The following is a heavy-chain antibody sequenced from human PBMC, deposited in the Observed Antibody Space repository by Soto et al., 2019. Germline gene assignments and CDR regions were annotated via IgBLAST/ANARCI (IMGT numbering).Heavy chain of an antibody. J-gene: IGHJ5*02. CDR1: GYTFTIYA. CDR3: ARDRGGATGFDP. V-gene: IGHV1-18*01. CDR2: ISPHNGDR. D-gene: IGHD1-1*01. Sequence: ASVKVSCKASGYTFTIYAITWVRQAPGQGLEWMGWISPHNGDRNYAQNLQGRVTMTTDTSTSTAYMELRSLRSDDTAVYYCARDRGGATGFDPWGQGTLVTVSS.